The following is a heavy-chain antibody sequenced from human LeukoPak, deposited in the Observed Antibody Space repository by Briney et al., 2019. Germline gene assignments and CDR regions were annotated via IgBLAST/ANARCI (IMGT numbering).Heavy chain of an antibody. D-gene: IGHD6-19*01. J-gene: IGHJ4*02. CDR2: IYYSGST. Sequence: PSQTLSLTCTVSGGSISSGDYYWSWLRQPPGRGLEWVGYIYYSGSTYYNPSLKSRVTISVDTSKTQFSLKLSSVTAADTAVYYCARDPGIAVAGGGNWGQGTLVTVSS. V-gene: IGHV4-30-4*01. CDR3: ARDPGIAVAGGGN. CDR1: GGSISSGDYY.